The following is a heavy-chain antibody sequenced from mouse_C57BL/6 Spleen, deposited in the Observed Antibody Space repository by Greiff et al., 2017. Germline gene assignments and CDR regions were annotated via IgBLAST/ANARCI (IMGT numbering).Heavy chain of an antibody. CDR2: IHPNSGST. CDR3: ARSGGLKGYAMDY. J-gene: IGHJ4*01. D-gene: IGHD3-1*01. V-gene: IGHV1-64*01. CDR1: GYTFTSYW. Sequence: QVQLQQPGADLVKPGASVKLSCKASGYTFTSYWMHWVRQRPGQGLEWIGMIHPNSGSTNYNEKFKSKATLTVDKSSSTAYMQLSSLTSEDSAVYYCARSGGLKGYAMDYWGQGTSVTVSS.